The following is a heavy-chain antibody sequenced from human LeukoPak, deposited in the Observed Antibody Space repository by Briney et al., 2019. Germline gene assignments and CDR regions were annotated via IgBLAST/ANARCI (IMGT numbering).Heavy chain of an antibody. Sequence: GGSQSLSCAASGFPFSRYAMSWVRRAPGKGLEWVSAISGSGGSAYYADSVKGRFTISRDNSKNTLYLQMNSLRAEDTAVYYCAKDKDYYGSGSYLYFDYWGQGTLVTVSS. CDR2: ISGSGGSA. J-gene: IGHJ4*02. CDR1: GFPFSRYA. V-gene: IGHV3-23*01. CDR3: AKDKDYYGSGSYLYFDY. D-gene: IGHD3-10*01.